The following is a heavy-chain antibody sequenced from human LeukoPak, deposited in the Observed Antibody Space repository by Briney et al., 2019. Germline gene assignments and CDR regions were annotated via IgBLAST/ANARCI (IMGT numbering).Heavy chain of an antibody. J-gene: IGHJ3*01. CDR2: ISSSSSTI. D-gene: IGHD3-22*01. CDR1: GFTFSSYS. V-gene: IGHV3-48*01. Sequence: GGSLRLSCAASGFTFSSYSMNWARQAPGKGLVWVSYISSSSSTIYYADSVKGRFIISRDNAKNSLYLQMNSLRAEDTAVYYCARAADYYDSSGGAFDVWGQGTMVTVSS. CDR3: ARAADYYDSSGGAFDV.